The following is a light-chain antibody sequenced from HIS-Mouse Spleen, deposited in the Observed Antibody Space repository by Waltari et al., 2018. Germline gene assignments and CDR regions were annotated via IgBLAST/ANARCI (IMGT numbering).Light chain of an antibody. CDR1: SYNLGSNY. V-gene: IGLV1-47*01. Sequence: QSVLTQPPSASGTPGQRVTISCSGSSYNLGSNYVYWYQQLPGTAPKLLIYRNNQRPSGVPDRFSGSKSGTSASLAISGLRSEDEADYYCAAWDDSLSGVVFGGGTKLTVL. CDR3: AAWDDSLSGVV. CDR2: RNN. J-gene: IGLJ2*01.